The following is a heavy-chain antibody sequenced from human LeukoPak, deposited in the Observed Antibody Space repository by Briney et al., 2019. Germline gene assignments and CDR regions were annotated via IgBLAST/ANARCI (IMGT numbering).Heavy chain of an antibody. CDR3: AREGQIVGATIFDY. CDR2: IYYSGST. V-gene: IGHV4-59*01. CDR1: GGSISSYF. D-gene: IGHD1-26*01. J-gene: IGHJ4*02. Sequence: SETLSLTCTVSGGSISSYFWSWIRQPPGKGLEWIGYIYYSGSTNYNPSLKSRVTISVDTSKNQFSLKLSSVTAADTAVYYCAREGQIVGATIFDYWGQGTLVTVSS.